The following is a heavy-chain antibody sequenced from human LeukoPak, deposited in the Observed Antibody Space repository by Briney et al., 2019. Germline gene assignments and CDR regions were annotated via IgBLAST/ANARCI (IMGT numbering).Heavy chain of an antibody. CDR3: AKAPVTSCRGAYCYPFDS. V-gene: IGHV3-23*01. J-gene: IGHJ4*02. CDR1: GFTFSSYA. D-gene: IGHD2-21*01. Sequence: GGSLRLSCAASGFTFSSYAMSWVRQAPGKGLEWVSSISGSGGRTHYADSVRGRFTISRDNSKNTLYLQMNSLRAEDAAVYFCAKAPVTSCRGAYCYPFDSWGQGTLVTVSS. CDR2: ISGSGGRT.